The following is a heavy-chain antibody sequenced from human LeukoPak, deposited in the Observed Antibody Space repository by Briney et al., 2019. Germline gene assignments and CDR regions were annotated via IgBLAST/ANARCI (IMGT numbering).Heavy chain of an antibody. Sequence: ASVKVSCQASGYTFIDYYVHWVRQAPGQGLEWIGRINPNSGGTNYAQNFQGRVTMTRDTSISTAYMELSRLTSDDTAVYYCATAGDGYSWDAFDIWGQGTMVTVSS. CDR2: INPNSGGT. D-gene: IGHD5-24*01. CDR3: ATAGDGYSWDAFDI. CDR1: GYTFIDYY. J-gene: IGHJ3*02. V-gene: IGHV1-2*06.